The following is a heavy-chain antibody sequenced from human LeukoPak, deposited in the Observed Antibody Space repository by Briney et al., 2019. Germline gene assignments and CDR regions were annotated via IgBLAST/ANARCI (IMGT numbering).Heavy chain of an antibody. CDR2: IYYSGST. CDR1: GGSISSGDYY. Sequence: SETLSLTCTVSGGSISSGDYYWSWIRQPPEKGLEWIGYIYYSGSTYYNPSLKSRVTISVDTSKNQFSLKLSSVTAADTAVYYCARAYFDWLLYPNWFDPWGQGTLVTVSS. J-gene: IGHJ5*02. D-gene: IGHD3-9*01. CDR3: ARAYFDWLLYPNWFDP. V-gene: IGHV4-30-4*01.